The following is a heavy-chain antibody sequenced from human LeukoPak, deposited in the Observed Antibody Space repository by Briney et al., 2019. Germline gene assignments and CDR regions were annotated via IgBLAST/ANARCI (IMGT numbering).Heavy chain of an antibody. CDR1: GYTFTSYA. CDR2: INAGNGNT. Sequence: ASVKVSCKASGYTFTSYAMHWVRQAPGQRLEWMGWINAGNGNTKYSQKFQGRDTITRDTSASTAYMELSSLRSEDTAVYYCARRGVPAARSYFDYWGQGTLVTVSS. V-gene: IGHV1-3*01. J-gene: IGHJ4*02. CDR3: ARRGVPAARSYFDY. D-gene: IGHD2-2*01.